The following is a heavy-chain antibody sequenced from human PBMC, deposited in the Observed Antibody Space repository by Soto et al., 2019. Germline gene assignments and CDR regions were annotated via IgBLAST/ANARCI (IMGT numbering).Heavy chain of an antibody. Sequence: GASVKVSCKASGYTFTSYAISWVRQAPGQGLEWMGWISAYNGNTNYAQKLQGRVTMTTDTSTSTAYMELRSLRSDDTAVYYCAISSGSSWMFYWFDPWGQGTLVTVSS. CDR2: ISAYNGNT. CDR1: GYTFTSYA. J-gene: IGHJ5*02. D-gene: IGHD6-13*01. CDR3: AISSGSSWMFYWFDP. V-gene: IGHV1-18*01.